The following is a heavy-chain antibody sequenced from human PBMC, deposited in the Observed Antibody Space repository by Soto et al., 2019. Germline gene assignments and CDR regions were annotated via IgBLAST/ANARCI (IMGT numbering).Heavy chain of an antibody. D-gene: IGHD2-15*01. CDR3: ARAKYGSGGSCPYGMDV. Sequence: ASVKVSCKASGYTFTNSAIHWVRQAPGQRPEWMGWISPGNRNTKYSQKFQGRVTITRDTSASTVYMEMSSLRSEDTAVYYCARAKYGSGGSCPYGMDVWGQGTTVTVSS. CDR2: ISPGNRNT. CDR1: GYTFTNSA. V-gene: IGHV1-3*01. J-gene: IGHJ6*02.